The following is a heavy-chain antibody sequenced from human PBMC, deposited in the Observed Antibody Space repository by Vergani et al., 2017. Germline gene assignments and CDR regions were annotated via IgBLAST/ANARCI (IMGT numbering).Heavy chain of an antibody. J-gene: IGHJ6*03. CDR2: LSTTGGA. CDR1: GVSVTDYN. D-gene: IGHD5-18*01. Sequence: QAQLQESGPGLVKPSETLSPTCHVFGVSVTDYNCNWIRQAPGKGLEWIGSLSTTGGATHASHNPSLKSRVSISVDTSKSQFSLRLTSVTAADSAVYYCARPLQYRGDYYYMDVLGKGTTVTVSS. CDR3: ARPLQYRGDYYYMDV. V-gene: IGHV4-4*09.